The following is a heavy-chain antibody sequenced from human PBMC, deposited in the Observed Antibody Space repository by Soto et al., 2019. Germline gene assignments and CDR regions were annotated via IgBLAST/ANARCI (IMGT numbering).Heavy chain of an antibody. CDR3: ARDRGRTVTTSYYQYYGMDV. V-gene: IGHV4-31*03. D-gene: IGHD4-17*01. CDR2: ISYSGST. Sequence: QVQLQESGPGLVKPSQTLSLTCTVSGGAISSGGYYWSWIRQHPGKGLEWIGYISYSGSTNYNPSRKSRVTISLDTSKNRFSLKLSSVTAADTAVYYCARDRGRTVTTSYYQYYGMDVWGQGTTVTVSS. CDR1: GGAISSGGYY. J-gene: IGHJ6*02.